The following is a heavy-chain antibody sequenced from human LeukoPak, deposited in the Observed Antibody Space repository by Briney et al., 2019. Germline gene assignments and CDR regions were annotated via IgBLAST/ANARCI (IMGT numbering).Heavy chain of an antibody. V-gene: IGHV3-11*01. D-gene: IGHD3-22*01. CDR2: ITISGSTV. Sequence: PGGSLRLSCAASGVSFSDNYMSWICHAPGKGLEWVSYITISGSTVYYAESVKGRFTVSRDNAKSSLYLEMYSLRVEETAVYYCARLTFYDNNGYSYYMDVWGKGTTVTVSS. CDR1: GVSFSDNY. J-gene: IGHJ6*03. CDR3: ARLTFYDNNGYSYYMDV.